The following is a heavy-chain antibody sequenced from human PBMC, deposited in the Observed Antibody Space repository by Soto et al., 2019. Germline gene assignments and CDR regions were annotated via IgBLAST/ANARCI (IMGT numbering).Heavy chain of an antibody. J-gene: IGHJ2*01. Sequence: SETLSLTCTVSGDSISSSYWSWIRQPPGKGLEWIGYIYSSGSTNYNPSLKSRVTISVDTSKNQFSLKLRSVTAADMAVYYCARPNYTARTWYFDLWGPGTLVTVSS. CDR3: ARPNYTARTWYFDL. CDR2: IYSSGST. CDR1: GDSISSSY. D-gene: IGHD2-21*02. V-gene: IGHV4-59*08.